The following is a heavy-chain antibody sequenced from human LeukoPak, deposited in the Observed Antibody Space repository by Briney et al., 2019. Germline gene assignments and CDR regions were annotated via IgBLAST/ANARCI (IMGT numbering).Heavy chain of an antibody. D-gene: IGHD2-21*01. J-gene: IGHJ4*02. V-gene: IGHV4-39*01. CDR1: LGSISSSSYY. CDR2: IYYSGST. CDR3: ASGGDRATVR. Sequence: PETLSLTCTVSLGSISSSSYYWGWTRQPPGEGLEWIGGIYYSGSTYYNPSLKSRITISVDTSQNQFSLTLSPLTAADTAVDFRASGGDRATVRWGQGTLVTVSS.